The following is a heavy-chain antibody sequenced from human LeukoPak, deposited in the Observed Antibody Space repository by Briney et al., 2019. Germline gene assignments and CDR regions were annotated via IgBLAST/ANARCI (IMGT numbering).Heavy chain of an antibody. CDR1: GDSFSSSW. V-gene: IGHV5-51*01. CDR3: ARHPDRSAAGDA. D-gene: IGHD6-13*01. Sequence: GESLKISCKASGDSFSSSWIGWGRQMPGKGLEWMGIIYPGDSDTRYSPSFQGQVTISVDKSISTAYLQWSSLKASDTAMYYCARHPDRSAAGDAWGQGTLVTVSS. CDR2: IYPGDSDT. J-gene: IGHJ4*02.